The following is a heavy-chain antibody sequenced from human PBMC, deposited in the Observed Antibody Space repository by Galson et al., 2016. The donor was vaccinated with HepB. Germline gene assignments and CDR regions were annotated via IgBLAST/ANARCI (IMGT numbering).Heavy chain of an antibody. Sequence: SLRLSCAASGFIFSRYSMNWVRQAPGKGLEWVSSISSSSGYIYNADSVKGRFTISRDNAKNSLYLQMNILRVEDTAVYYCAGDRTLVWAARHSGDKYYYGMDLWGPVTTVTVSS. CDR2: ISSSSGYI. D-gene: IGHD6-13*01. V-gene: IGHV3-21*01. J-gene: IGHJ6*02. CDR3: AGDRTLVWAARHSGDKYYYGMDL. CDR1: GFIFSRYS.